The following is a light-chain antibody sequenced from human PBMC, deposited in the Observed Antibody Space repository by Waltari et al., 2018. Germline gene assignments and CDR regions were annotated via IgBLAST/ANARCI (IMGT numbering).Light chain of an antibody. CDR3: LLDMGGGIWV. Sequence: QTVVTQEPSLSVSPGGTVTLTCALSSGSLSTTSYASWYQQTPGQAPRTIVYKSNTRACGVPDRCAGSSCGNKAALTITGAQADDESDYYGLLDMGGGIWVFGGGTKLTVI. CDR1: SGSLSTTSY. CDR2: KSN. J-gene: IGLJ3*02. V-gene: IGLV8-61*01.